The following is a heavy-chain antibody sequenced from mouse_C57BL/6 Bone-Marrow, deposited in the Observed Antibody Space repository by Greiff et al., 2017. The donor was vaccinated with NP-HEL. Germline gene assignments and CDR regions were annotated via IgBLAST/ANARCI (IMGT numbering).Heavy chain of an antibody. Sequence: VQLQQSGAELVRPGASVKLSCKASGYTFTSYGITWVKQRPGQGLEWIGEIYPRSGNTYYNEKFKGKATLTADKSSSPASLELSRLTSEDSAVEFCVGMGGYFDYWGQGTTLTVSS. CDR1: GYTFTSYG. CDR3: VGMGGYFDY. V-gene: IGHV1-81*01. J-gene: IGHJ2*01. CDR2: IYPRSGNT.